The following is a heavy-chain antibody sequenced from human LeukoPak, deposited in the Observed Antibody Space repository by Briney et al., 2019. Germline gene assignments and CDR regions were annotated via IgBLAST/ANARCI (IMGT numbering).Heavy chain of an antibody. CDR1: GFTFSSYA. Sequence: GGSLRLSCAASGFTFSSYAMSWVRQAAGKGLEWVSAISGSGGSTYYADSVKGRFTISRDNSKNTLYLQMNSLRAEDTAVYYCAKDGYSSGWYFDYWGQGTLVTVSS. CDR2: ISGSGGST. CDR3: AKDGYSSGWYFDY. J-gene: IGHJ4*02. V-gene: IGHV3-23*01. D-gene: IGHD6-19*01.